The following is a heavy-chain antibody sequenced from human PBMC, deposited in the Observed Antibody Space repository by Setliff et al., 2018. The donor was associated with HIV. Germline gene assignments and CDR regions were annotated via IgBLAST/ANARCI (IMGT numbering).Heavy chain of an antibody. D-gene: IGHD3-3*01. J-gene: IGHJ3*02. CDR1: GYSISSGYY. V-gene: IGHV4-38-2*02. CDR2: IYHSGST. Sequence: KPSETLSLTCTVSGYSISSGYYWGWIRQPPGKGLEWIASIYHSGSTYSSPSLKSRVTISVDRSKNQFSLGLSSVTAADTAVYYCARVSFWAFDIWGQGSMVTVSS. CDR3: ARVSFWAFDI.